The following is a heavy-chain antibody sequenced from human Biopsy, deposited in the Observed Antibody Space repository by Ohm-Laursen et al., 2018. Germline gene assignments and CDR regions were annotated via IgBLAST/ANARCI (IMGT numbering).Heavy chain of an antibody. Sequence: SLRLSCAASGVTLSGYAMNWDRQAPGKGLEWVSSITGGGNYINYADSVRGRFTISRDNSKNSVYLVMSSLRAEDTAVYFCATAAYAPPYFDLWGRGTVVTVSS. J-gene: IGHJ4*02. D-gene: IGHD4-17*01. CDR1: GVTLSGYA. CDR3: ATAAYAPPYFDL. V-gene: IGHV3-21*06. CDR2: ITGGGNYI.